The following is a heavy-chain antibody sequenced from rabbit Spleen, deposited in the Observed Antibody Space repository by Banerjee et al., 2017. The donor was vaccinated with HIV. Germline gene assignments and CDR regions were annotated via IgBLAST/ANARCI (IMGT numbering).Heavy chain of an antibody. CDR3: ARNFDL. Sequence: QEQLKETGGGLVQPGGSLKLSCKASGFTLSSYYMNWVRQAPGKGLEWIACIGTATSGGTYYASWAKGRFTISKTSSTTVTLQMTSLTAADMATYFCARNFDLWGPGTLVTVS. V-gene: IGHV1S45*01. CDR1: GFTLSSYYM. J-gene: IGHJ4*01. CDR2: IGTATSGGT.